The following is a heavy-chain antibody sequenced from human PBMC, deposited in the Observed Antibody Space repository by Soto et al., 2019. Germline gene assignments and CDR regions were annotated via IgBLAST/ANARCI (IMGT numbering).Heavy chain of an antibody. Sequence: SETLSLTCAVSGGSISGGGYSWSWIRQPPGKGLEWIGYMYHSGSTYYNPSLKSRVTISIDRSKNQFSLKLSSVTAADTAVYYCARAPDYSGQGILITVSS. CDR3: ARAPDY. CDR2: MYHSGST. CDR1: GGSISGGGYS. V-gene: IGHV4-30-2*01. J-gene: IGHJ4*02.